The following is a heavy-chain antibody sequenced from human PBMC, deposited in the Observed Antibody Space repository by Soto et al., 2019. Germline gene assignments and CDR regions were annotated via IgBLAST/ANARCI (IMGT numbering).Heavy chain of an antibody. J-gene: IGHJ6*03. Sequence: PSETLSLTCAVYGGSFSGYYWSWIRQPPGKGLEWIGEINHSGSTNYNPSLKSRVTISVATSKNQFSLQLSSVTAADTAVYSCARGVSYRGYNYLGRKDYSYRAVGGKGTTVPVS. CDR1: GGSFSGYY. V-gene: IGHV4-34*01. CDR2: INHSGST. D-gene: IGHD5-12*01. CDR3: ARGVSYRGYNYLGRKDYSYRAV.